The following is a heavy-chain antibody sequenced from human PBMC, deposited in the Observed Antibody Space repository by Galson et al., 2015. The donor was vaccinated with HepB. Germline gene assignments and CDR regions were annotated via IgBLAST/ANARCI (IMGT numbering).Heavy chain of an antibody. J-gene: IGHJ4*02. CDR1: GYTFTSYY. Sequence: SVKVSCKASGYTFTSYYMHWVRQAPGQGLEWMGIINPSGGSTSYAQKFQGRVTMTRDTSTSTVYMELSSLRSEDTAVYYCARNNIWGTYYDFWIRHWGYFDYWGQGTLVTVSS. CDR2: INPSGGST. CDR3: ARNNIWGTYYDFWIRHWGYFDY. D-gene: IGHD3-3*01. V-gene: IGHV1-46*01.